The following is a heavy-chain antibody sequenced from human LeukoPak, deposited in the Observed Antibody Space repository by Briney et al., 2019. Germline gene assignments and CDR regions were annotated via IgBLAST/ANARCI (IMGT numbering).Heavy chain of an antibody. J-gene: IGHJ4*02. D-gene: IGHD6-13*01. Sequence: ASGKVSCKASGYTFTGYYMHWVRQAPGQGLEWMGWINPNSGGTNYAQKFQGRVTMTRDTSISTAYMELSRLRSDDTAVYYCARVFIAAAGTDYWGQGTLVTVSS. CDR1: GYTFTGYY. CDR2: INPNSGGT. CDR3: ARVFIAAAGTDY. V-gene: IGHV1-2*02.